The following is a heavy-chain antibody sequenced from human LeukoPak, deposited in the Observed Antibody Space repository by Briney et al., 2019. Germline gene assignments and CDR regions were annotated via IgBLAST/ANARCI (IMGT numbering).Heavy chain of an antibody. D-gene: IGHD3-10*01. CDR1: GFTFSSYS. CDR2: ISNSGGST. J-gene: IGHJ4*02. Sequence: GASLRLSCAASGFTFSSYSMSWVRQAPGKGLEWVAVISNSGGSTFYADSVKGRFTISRDNSKNTLYLQMNSLRAEDTAVYYCAKRASSSGTSLYYFDYWGQGTLVTVSS. CDR3: AKRASSSGTSLYYFDY. V-gene: IGHV3-23*01.